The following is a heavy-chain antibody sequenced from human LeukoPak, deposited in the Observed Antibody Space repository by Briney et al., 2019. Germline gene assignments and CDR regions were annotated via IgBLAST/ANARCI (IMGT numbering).Heavy chain of an antibody. Sequence: GGSLRLSCAAPEFTVRSNSMTWVRQAPGKGLEWVSVIYTGGGTHYADSVRGRFTISRDNSKHTLFLQMNSLRAEDTAVYYCVRRHYYASGGDYPPFDDWGQGIWVVVSS. CDR3: VRRHYYASGGDYPPFDD. CDR2: IYTGGGT. D-gene: IGHD2-21*01. V-gene: IGHV3-66*04. J-gene: IGHJ4*02. CDR1: EFTVRSNS.